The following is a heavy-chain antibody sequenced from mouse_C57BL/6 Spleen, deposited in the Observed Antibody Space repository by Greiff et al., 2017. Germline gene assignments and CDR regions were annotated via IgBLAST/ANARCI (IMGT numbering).Heavy chain of an antibody. CDR2: INPYNGGT. D-gene: IGHD2-4*01. V-gene: IGHV1-19*01. J-gene: IGHJ1*03. CDR1: GYTFTDYY. Sequence: VQLQQSGPVLVKPGASVKMSCKASGYTFTDYYMNWVKQSHGKSLEWIGVINPYNGGTSYNQKFKGKATLTVDKSSSTAYMELNSLTSEDSAVYYCARNDYDRDWYFDVWGTGTTVTVSS. CDR3: ARNDYDRDWYFDV.